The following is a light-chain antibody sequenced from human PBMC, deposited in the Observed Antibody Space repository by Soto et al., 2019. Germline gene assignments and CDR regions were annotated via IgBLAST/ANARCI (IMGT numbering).Light chain of an antibody. V-gene: IGLV2-8*01. Sequence: QSMLTQPPSASGSPGQSVTISCTGTSSDVGNYDSVSWYQHHPGKAPQAVIYEVNKRPSGVPDRFSGSKSGNTASLTVSGLQAEDEGDYYCSSYAGSNNYVFGTGTKVTVL. J-gene: IGLJ1*01. CDR2: EVN. CDR3: SSYAGSNNYV. CDR1: SSDVGNYDS.